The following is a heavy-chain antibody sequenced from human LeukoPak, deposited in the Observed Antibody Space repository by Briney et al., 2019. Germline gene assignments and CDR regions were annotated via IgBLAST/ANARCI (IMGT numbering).Heavy chain of an antibody. CDR3: ARDRRRHKQWLAYYFDY. CDR2: IKQDGSEK. J-gene: IGHJ4*02. CDR1: GFTFSSYW. D-gene: IGHD6-19*01. V-gene: IGHV3-7*01. Sequence: GGSLRLSCAASGFTFSSYWMSWVRQAPGKGLEWVANIKQDGSEKYYVDSVKGRFTISRDNAKNSLYLQMNSLRAEDTAVYYCARDRRRHKQWLAYYFDYWGQGTLVTVSS.